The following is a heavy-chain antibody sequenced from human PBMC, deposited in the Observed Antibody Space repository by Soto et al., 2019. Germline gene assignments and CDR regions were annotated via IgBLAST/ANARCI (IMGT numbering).Heavy chain of an antibody. CDR2: ISGSGGST. J-gene: IGHJ4*02. CDR1: GFTFSSYA. V-gene: IGHV3-23*01. CDR3: ASKQWLDPYYFDY. Sequence: GGSLRLSCAASGFTFSSYAMSWVRQAPGKGLEWVSAISGSGGSTYYADSVKGRFTISRDNSKNTLYLQMNSLRAEDTAVYYCASKQWLDPYYFDYWGQGTLVTVSS. D-gene: IGHD6-19*01.